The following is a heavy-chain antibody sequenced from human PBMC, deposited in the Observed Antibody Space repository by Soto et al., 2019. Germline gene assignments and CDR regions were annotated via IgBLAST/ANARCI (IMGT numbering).Heavy chain of an antibody. V-gene: IGHV4-4*02. CDR1: GGSISSGSW. Sequence: QVQLQESGPGLVEPSGTLALSCGVSGGSISSGSWWSWFRQPPGKGLEWIGEIYHSGSTNYNPSLKSRVTISVDKSKNQFSLKLSSVTAADTAVYYCARAKVSGTVFDYWGQGTLVTVSS. CDR2: IYHSGST. J-gene: IGHJ4*02. CDR3: ARAKVSGTVFDY. D-gene: IGHD6-13*01.